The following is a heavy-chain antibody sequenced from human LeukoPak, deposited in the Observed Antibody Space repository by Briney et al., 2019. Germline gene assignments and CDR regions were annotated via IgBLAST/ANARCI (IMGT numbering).Heavy chain of an antibody. CDR1: GGSISSYY. J-gene: IGHJ3*02. CDR3: ARGLITENAFDI. Sequence: SETLPLTCTVSGGSISSYYWSWIRQPPGKGLEWIGYMYYIGSTNYNPSLKSRVTISIDTSKNQFSLKLSSVTAADTAVYYCARGLITENAFDIWGQGTMVTVSS. V-gene: IGHV4-59*01. CDR2: MYYIGST. D-gene: IGHD1-20*01.